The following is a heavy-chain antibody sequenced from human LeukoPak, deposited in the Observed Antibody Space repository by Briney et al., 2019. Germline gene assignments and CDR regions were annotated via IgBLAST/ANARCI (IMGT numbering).Heavy chain of an antibody. CDR3: ATFPRIVVVPAAYFDY. V-gene: IGHV3-64*01. CDR1: GFTFSSYA. D-gene: IGHD2-2*01. J-gene: IGHJ4*02. Sequence: GGSLRLSCAASGFTFSSYAMHWVRQAPGKGLEYVSAISGNGGSTYYANSVKGRFTISRDNSKNTLYLQMGSLRAEDTAVYYCATFPRIVVVPAAYFDYWGQGTLVTVSS. CDR2: ISGNGGST.